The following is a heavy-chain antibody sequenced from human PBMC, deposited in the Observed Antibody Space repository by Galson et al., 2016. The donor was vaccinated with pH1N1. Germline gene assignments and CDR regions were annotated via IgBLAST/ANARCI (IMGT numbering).Heavy chain of an antibody. CDR1: GFTFSNYW. V-gene: IGHV3-7*01. J-gene: IGHJ4*02. D-gene: IGHD6-25*01. Sequence: SLRLSCAGSGFTFSNYWMTWVRQAPGKGLEWVANIKPDGSDKYYVDSVKGRFTISRDNAKNSVYRQMNNVRAEDTAVYYCARAPHSSGSYWGQGALVTVSS. CDR3: ARAPHSSGSY. CDR2: IKPDGSDK.